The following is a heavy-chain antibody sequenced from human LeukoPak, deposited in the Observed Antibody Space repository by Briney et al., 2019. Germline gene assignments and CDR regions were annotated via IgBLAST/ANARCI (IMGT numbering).Heavy chain of an antibody. CDR3: AGDQNWGFGSAFDI. D-gene: IGHD7-27*01. CDR2: IYYSGST. J-gene: IGHJ3*02. CDR1: GGSISSYY. V-gene: IGHV4-59*01. Sequence: HSETLSLTCTVSGGSISSYYWSWIRQPPGKGLEWIGYIYYSGSTNYNPSLKSRVTISVDTSKNQFSLKLSSVTAADTAVYYCAGDQNWGFGSAFDIWGQGTMVTVSS.